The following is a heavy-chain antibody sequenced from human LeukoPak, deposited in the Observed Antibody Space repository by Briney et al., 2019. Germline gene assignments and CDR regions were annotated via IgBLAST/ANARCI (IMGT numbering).Heavy chain of an antibody. D-gene: IGHD2-15*01. V-gene: IGHV4-30-4*01. J-gene: IGHJ4*02. CDR1: GGSISSGDYY. CDR3: ARQECSYYFGRADFRFPFDY. Sequence: SETLSLTCTVSGGSISSGDYYWSWIRQPPGKGLEWIGYIYYSGSTYYNPSLKSRVTISVDTSKNQFSLKLSSVTAADTAVYYCARQECSYYFGRADFRFPFDYWGQGTLVTVSS. CDR2: IYYSGST.